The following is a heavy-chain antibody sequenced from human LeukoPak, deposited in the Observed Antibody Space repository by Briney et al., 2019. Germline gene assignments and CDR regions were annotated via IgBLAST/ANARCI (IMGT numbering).Heavy chain of an antibody. V-gene: IGHV4-39*02. CDR2: ISYSGTT. J-gene: IGHJ3*02. Sequence: SETLSLTCAVSSASITSSPYFWGWIRQSPGKGLEWIGSISYSGTTYYDPSLKSRVTISVDTSKNQFSLKLSSVTAADTAVYYCAREEFITMVRGVIIDDAFDIWGQGTMVTVSS. CDR1: SASITSSPYF. CDR3: AREEFITMVRGVIIDDAFDI. D-gene: IGHD3-10*01.